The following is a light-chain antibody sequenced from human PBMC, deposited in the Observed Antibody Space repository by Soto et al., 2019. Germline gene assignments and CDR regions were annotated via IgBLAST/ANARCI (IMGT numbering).Light chain of an antibody. V-gene: IGLV4-69*01. CDR2: LNSDGSH. J-gene: IGLJ1*01. Sequence: QSVLTQSPSASASLGASVKLTCTLSSGHSSYAIAWHQQQPEKGPRYLMKLNSDGSHSKGDGIPDRFSCSSSGAERYLINSCLQSEDEADCYCQTWGTGIHVFGTGTKLTVL. CDR1: SGHSSYA. CDR3: QTWGTGIHV.